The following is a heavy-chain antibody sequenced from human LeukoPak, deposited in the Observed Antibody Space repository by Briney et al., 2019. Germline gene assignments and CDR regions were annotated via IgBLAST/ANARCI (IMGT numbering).Heavy chain of an antibody. CDR3: ARTSSPQLGYYGMDV. J-gene: IGHJ6*04. D-gene: IGHD6-13*01. CDR1: GYSFTSYW. V-gene: IGHV5-10-1*01. CDR2: IDPSDSYT. Sequence: GESLKISCKGAGYSFTSYWISWVRQMPGKGVEWMGRIDPSDSYTNYSPSFQGHVTISADKSISTAYLQWSSLKASDTAMYYCARTSSPQLGYYGMDVWGKGTTVTVSS.